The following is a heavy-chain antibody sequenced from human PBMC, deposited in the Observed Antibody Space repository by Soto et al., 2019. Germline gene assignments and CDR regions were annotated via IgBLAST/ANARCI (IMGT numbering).Heavy chain of an antibody. CDR3: ARVYGDYLDY. J-gene: IGHJ4*02. V-gene: IGHV4-59*01. CDR2: IYYSGST. Sequence: PSETLSLTCTVSGGSISSYYWSWIRQPPGKGLELIGYIYYSGSTNYNPSLKSRVTISVDTSKNQFSLKLSSVTAADTAVYYCARVYGDYLDYWGQGTLVTVSS. CDR1: GGSISSYY. D-gene: IGHD4-17*01.